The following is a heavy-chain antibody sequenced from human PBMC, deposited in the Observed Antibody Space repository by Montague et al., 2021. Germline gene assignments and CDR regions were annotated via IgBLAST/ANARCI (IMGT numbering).Heavy chain of an antibody. CDR3: AKQDYFVSGTSYKGFDP. CDR1: SGSIFHAH. Sequence: SETLSLTCTVSSGSIFHAHWSWVRQPPGKGLEWLGSMFHGGATSNNPSLKSRVTMSIDTSTNQFSLKLSFVTAADTAVYYCAKQDYFVSGTSYKGFDPWGRGILVTVSS. J-gene: IGHJ5*02. CDR2: MFHGGAT. V-gene: IGHV4-59*08. D-gene: IGHD3-10*01.